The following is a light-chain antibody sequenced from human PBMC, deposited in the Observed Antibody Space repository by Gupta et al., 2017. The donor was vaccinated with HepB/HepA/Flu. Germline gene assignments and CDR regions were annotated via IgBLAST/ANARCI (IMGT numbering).Light chain of an antibody. CDR3: QQSYSTPHLT. CDR1: QSISSY. Sequence: DIQMTQSPSSLSASVGDRVTITCRASQSISSYLNWYQRKPGKAPKLLIYAASSLQSGVPSRFSGSGSGTDFTLTISSRQPEDFATYYCQQSYSTPHLTFGGGTKVEIK. J-gene: IGKJ4*01. V-gene: IGKV1-39*01. CDR2: AAS.